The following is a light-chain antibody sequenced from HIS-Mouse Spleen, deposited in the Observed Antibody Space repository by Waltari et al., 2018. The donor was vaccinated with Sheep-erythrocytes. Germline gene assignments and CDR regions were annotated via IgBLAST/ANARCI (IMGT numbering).Light chain of an antibody. J-gene: IGLJ2*01. V-gene: IGLV2-11*01. Sequence: QSALTQPRSVSGSPGQSVTISCTGTSSDVGGYNYVSWYQQHTGKAPKRRSYDGSKRPSGVPDRFSGSKSCNTASLTISGTQAMDEADYYCQAWDSSTAVLGGGTKLTVL. CDR2: DGS. CDR1: SSDVGGYNY. CDR3: QAWDSSTAV.